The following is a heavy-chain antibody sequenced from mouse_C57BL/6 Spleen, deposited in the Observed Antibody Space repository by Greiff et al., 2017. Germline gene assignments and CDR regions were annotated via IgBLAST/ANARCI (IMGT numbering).Heavy chain of an antibody. V-gene: IGHV1-82*01. CDR1: GYAFSSSW. CDR3: ANYYGSRYSYWYFEV. J-gene: IGHJ1*03. D-gene: IGHD1-1*01. Sequence: VQLQQSGPELVKPGASVKISCKASGYAFSSSWMTWVKQRPGKGLEWIGRIYPGDGDTNYNGKFKGKATLTADKSSSTADMQLSSLISEDSAVYFCANYYGSRYSYWYFEVWGTGTTVTVSS. CDR2: IYPGDGDT.